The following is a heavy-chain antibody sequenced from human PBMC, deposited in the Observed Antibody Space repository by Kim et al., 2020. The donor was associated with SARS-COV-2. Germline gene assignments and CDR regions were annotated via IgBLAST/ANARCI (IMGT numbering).Heavy chain of an antibody. CDR3: AREDRHNGY. Sequence: SYTNYADSVKGRFTISRDNAKNSLYLQMNSLRAEDTAVYYCAREDRHNGYWGQGTLVTVSS. V-gene: IGHV3-11*05. J-gene: IGHJ4*02. CDR2: SYT. D-gene: IGHD2-8*01.